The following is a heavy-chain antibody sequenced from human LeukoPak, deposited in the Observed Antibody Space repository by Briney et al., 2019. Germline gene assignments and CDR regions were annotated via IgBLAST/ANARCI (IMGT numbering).Heavy chain of an antibody. V-gene: IGHV4-61*02. CDR3: ARNLQY. CDR2: IYTTGGT. CDR1: GASISSGFYQ. J-gene: IGHJ1*01. Sequence: SETLSLTCTVSGASISSGFYQWRWIRQPAGKGLEWIGRIYTTGGTNYNPSLESRVTISEDTSKNQFSLTLTSVTAADTAVYYCARNLQYWGQGTLVTVSS.